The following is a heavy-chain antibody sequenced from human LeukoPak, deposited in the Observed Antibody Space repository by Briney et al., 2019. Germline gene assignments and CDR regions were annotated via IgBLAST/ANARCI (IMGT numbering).Heavy chain of an antibody. Sequence: SETLSLTCTVSGGSISSGSYYWRWIRQPAGKGLEWIGRIYTSGSTNYNPSLKSRVTISVDTSKNQFSLKLSSVTAADTAVYYCARSVIAARTLVAWGQGTLVTVSS. V-gene: IGHV4-61*02. J-gene: IGHJ5*02. D-gene: IGHD6-6*01. CDR1: GGSISSGSYY. CDR3: ARSVIAARTLVA. CDR2: IYTSGST.